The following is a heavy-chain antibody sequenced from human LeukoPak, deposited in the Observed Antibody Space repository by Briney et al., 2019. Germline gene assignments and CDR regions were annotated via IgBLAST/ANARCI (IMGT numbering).Heavy chain of an antibody. CDR1: GFTVSNYA. CDR3: ARESFPADYGDYVRYYYYGMDV. CDR2: ISGGRDNT. J-gene: IGHJ6*02. Sequence: PGGSLRLSCGASGFTVSNYAMSWARQAPGKGLEWVSAISGGRDNTFYADSVKGRFIISRDNSKNTLYLQMNSLRAEDTAVYYCARESFPADYGDYVRYYYYGMDVWGQGTTVTVSS. V-gene: IGHV3-23*01. D-gene: IGHD4-17*01.